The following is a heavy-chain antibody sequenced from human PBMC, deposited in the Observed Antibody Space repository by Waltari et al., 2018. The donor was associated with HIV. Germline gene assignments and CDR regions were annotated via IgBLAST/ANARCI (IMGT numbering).Heavy chain of an antibody. V-gene: IGHV4-34*01. Sequence: QVQLQQWGAGLLKPSETLSLTCAVYGGSFSGYYWSWIRQPPGKGLEWIGEVNHSGSTNYNPSLKSRVTISVDTSKNHFSLKLSSVTAADTAVYYCAKRIYYDFWSGPYNWFDPWGQGTLVTVSS. J-gene: IGHJ5*02. CDR3: AKRIYYDFWSGPYNWFDP. D-gene: IGHD3-3*01. CDR2: VNHSGST. CDR1: GGSFSGYY.